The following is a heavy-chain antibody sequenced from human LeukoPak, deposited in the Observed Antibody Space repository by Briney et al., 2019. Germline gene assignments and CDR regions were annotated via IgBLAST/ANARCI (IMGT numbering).Heavy chain of an antibody. CDR2: ISSSGSTI. D-gene: IGHD1-26*01. Sequence: GGSLRLSCAASGFTFSSYEMNWVRQAPGKGLEWVSYISSSGSTIYYADSVKGRFTISRDNAKNSLYLQMNSLRAEDTAVYYCAREGKWELLLGAWEGYYYGMDVWGQGTTVTVSS. V-gene: IGHV3-48*03. CDR1: GFTFSSYE. J-gene: IGHJ6*02. CDR3: AREGKWELLLGAWEGYYYGMDV.